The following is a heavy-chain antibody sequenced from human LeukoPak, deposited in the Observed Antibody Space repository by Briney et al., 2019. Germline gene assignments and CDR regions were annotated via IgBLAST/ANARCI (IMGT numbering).Heavy chain of an antibody. Sequence: PSQTLSLTCTVSGGSISSGGYYWSWIRQHPGKGLEWIGYIYYSGSTYYNPSLKSRVTIPVDTSKNQFSLKLSSVTAADTAVYYCARKGAVAGTLGDAYYYGMDVWGQGTTVTVSS. CDR1: GGSISSGGYY. CDR2: IYYSGST. D-gene: IGHD6-19*01. V-gene: IGHV4-31*03. CDR3: ARKGAVAGTLGDAYYYGMDV. J-gene: IGHJ6*02.